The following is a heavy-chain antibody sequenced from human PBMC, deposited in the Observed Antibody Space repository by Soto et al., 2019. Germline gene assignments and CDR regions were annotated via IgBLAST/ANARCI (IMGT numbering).Heavy chain of an antibody. Sequence: SETLSLTCTVSGGSISSSSYYWGWIRQPPGKGLEWIGSIYYSGSTYYNPSLKSRVTISVDTSKNQFSLKLSSVTAADTAVYYCARQSAPTGGIWDYWGQGTLVTVSS. V-gene: IGHV4-39*01. CDR3: ARQSAPTGGIWDY. CDR1: GGSISSSSYY. J-gene: IGHJ4*02. D-gene: IGHD3-16*01. CDR2: IYYSGST.